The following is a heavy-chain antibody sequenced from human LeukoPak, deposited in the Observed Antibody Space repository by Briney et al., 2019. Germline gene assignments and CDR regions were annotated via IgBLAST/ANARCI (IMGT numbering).Heavy chain of an antibody. V-gene: IGHV4-38-2*02. Sequence: PSETLSLTCTVSGYSISSGYYWGWIRQPPGKGLEWIGSIYHSGSTYYNPSLKSRVTISVDTSKNQFYLKLSSVTAADTAVYYCAFGDGYNYFDYWGQGTLVTDSS. CDR2: IYHSGST. CDR3: AFGDGYNYFDY. D-gene: IGHD5-24*01. CDR1: GYSISSGYY. J-gene: IGHJ4*02.